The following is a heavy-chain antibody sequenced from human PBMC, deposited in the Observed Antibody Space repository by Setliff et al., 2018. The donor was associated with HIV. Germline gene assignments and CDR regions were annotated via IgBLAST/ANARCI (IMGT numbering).Heavy chain of an antibody. V-gene: IGHV4-39*01. D-gene: IGHD3-22*01. CDR2: IYYRGAT. J-gene: IGHJ4*02. CDR1: GGSASNSRYY. CDR3: ARPYDSLYG. Sequence: SETLSLTCTVSGGSASNSRYYWAWIRQSPGKGLEWIGSIYYRGATYYNPTLQSRVTISADTSKNQFYLKLTSVTAADTAIYYCARPYDSLYGWGQGVLVTVSS.